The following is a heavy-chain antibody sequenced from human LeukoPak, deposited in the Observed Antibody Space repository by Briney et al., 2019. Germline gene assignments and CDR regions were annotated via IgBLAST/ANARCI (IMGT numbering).Heavy chain of an antibody. CDR3: AKGGYYYDSSGYRLYYFDY. CDR2: INHSGST. V-gene: IGHV4-34*01. Sequence: PSETLSLTCAVYGGSFSGYYWSWIRQPPGKGLEWIGEINHSGSTNYNPSLKSRVTISVDTSKNQFSLKLSSVTAADTAVYYCAKGGYYYDSSGYRLYYFDYWGQGTLVTVSS. J-gene: IGHJ4*02. CDR1: GGSFSGYY. D-gene: IGHD3-22*01.